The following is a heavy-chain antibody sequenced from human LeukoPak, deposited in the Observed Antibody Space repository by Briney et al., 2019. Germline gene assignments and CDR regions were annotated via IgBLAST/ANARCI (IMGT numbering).Heavy chain of an antibody. CDR2: IKEDGSER. Sequence: GGSLRLSCEGSAFIFSGHWMNWVRETRGKGVEWVASIKEDGSERQYVDSVKGRFSISRDNTKGSLFLQLNSLRAEDTAVYYCAKSPRTMIVVVTPLNYFDYWGQGTLVTVSS. CDR1: AFIFSGHW. D-gene: IGHD3-22*01. CDR3: AKSPRTMIVVVTPLNYFDY. V-gene: IGHV3-7*03. J-gene: IGHJ4*02.